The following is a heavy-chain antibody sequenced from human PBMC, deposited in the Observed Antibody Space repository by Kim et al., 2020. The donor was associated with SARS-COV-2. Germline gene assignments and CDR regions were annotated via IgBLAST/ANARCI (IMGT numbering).Heavy chain of an antibody. D-gene: IGHD3-16*01. CDR2: SNGGAL. J-gene: IGHJ1*01. CDR3: AKAGSFGYDN. Sequence: SNGGALYYADSVRGRFTISRDNVNNSLFLQMHSLRTEETAVYYCAKAGSFGYDNWGQGTVVTVSS. V-gene: IGHV3-48*01.